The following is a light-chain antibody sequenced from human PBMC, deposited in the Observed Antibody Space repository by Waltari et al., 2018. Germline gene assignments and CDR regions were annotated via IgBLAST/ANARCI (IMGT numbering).Light chain of an antibody. CDR2: DAS. J-gene: IGKJ4*01. CDR3: QQFDILPLT. V-gene: IGKV1-33*01. CDR1: HDISKC. Sequence: DIEMTQSPASLSASVGDRVTITCQASHDISKCLNWYQHKPRKAPKLLIYDASNLETGVPSRFSGSGSGTDFTLTISSLQPEDFATYYCQQFDILPLTFGGGTKVEIK.